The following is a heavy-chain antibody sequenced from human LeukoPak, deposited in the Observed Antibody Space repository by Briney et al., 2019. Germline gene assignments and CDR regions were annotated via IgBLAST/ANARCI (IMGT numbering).Heavy chain of an antibody. V-gene: IGHV3-23*01. Sequence: GGSXXLSCAASGFTFSSYAMSWVRQAPGKGLEWVSAISGSGGSTYYADSLKGRFTVSRDNSKNTLYLQMNSLRAEDTAVYYCAKMADFYVSGSRTFASYWGQGTLVTVSS. J-gene: IGHJ4*02. D-gene: IGHD3-10*01. CDR1: GFTFSSYA. CDR3: AKMADFYVSGSRTFASY. CDR2: ISGSGGST.